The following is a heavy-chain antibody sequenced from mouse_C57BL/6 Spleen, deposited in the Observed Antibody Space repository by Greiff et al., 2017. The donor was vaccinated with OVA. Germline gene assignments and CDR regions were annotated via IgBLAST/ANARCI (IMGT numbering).Heavy chain of an antibody. CDR1: GFTFSSYA. Sequence: EVMLVESGGGLVKPGGSLKLSCAASGFTFSSYAMSWVRQTPEKRLEWVATISDGGSYTYYPDNVKGRFTISRDNAKNNLYLQMSHLKSEDTAMYYCAQRGDDYDDGPGFAYWGQGTLVTVSA. D-gene: IGHD2-4*01. CDR3: AQRGDDYDDGPGFAY. V-gene: IGHV5-4*03. J-gene: IGHJ3*01. CDR2: ISDGGSYT.